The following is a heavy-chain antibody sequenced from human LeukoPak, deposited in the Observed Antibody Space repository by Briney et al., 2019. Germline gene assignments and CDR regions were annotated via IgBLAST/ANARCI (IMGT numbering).Heavy chain of an antibody. CDR1: GYTLTELS. CDR3: ATAPTAKNYDTYFDY. J-gene: IGHJ4*02. CDR2: FDPENGET. V-gene: IGHV1-24*01. Sequence: ASVKVSCKVSGYTLTELSMHWVRQAPGKGLEWMGGFDPENGETIYEQKYQGRVTMTENTSTDTAYMELSSLRSEDTAVYYCATAPTAKNYDTYFDYWGQGTLVTVSS. D-gene: IGHD1-7*01.